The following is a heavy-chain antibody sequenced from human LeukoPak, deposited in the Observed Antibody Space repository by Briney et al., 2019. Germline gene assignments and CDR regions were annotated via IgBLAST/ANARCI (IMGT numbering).Heavy chain of an antibody. CDR3: ARPTSRRTPKQYYFDY. D-gene: IGHD4-11*01. Sequence: PEASVKVSRKASGYTFTGYYMHWVRQAPGQGLEWMGWINPNSGGTNYAQKFQGRVTMTRDTSISTAYMELSRLRSDDTAVYYCARPTSRRTPKQYYFDYWGQGALVTVSS. J-gene: IGHJ4*02. CDR2: INPNSGGT. V-gene: IGHV1-2*02. CDR1: GYTFTGYY.